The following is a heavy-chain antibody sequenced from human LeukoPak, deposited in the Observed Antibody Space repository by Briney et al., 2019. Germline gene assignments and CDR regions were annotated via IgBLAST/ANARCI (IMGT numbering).Heavy chain of an antibody. CDR2: IYYTGST. J-gene: IGHJ4*02. D-gene: IGHD2-21*02. Sequence: SETLSLTCTVSGGSISSYHWSWIRQPPGKGLEWIGHIYYTGSTNYNPSLKSRVTISLDTSKNQFSLKLSSVTAADTAVYYCARTVTENYFNNWGQGTLVTVSS. CDR1: GGSISSYH. CDR3: ARTVTENYFNN. V-gene: IGHV4-59*08.